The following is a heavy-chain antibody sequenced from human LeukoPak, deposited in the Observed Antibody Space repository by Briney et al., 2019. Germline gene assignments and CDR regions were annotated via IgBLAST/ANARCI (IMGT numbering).Heavy chain of an antibody. Sequence: ASVKVSCKASGYTFTSYDINWVRQATGQGLEWMGWMNPNSGNTGYAQKFQGRVTITRNTSISTAYMELSSLRSEDTAVYYCARGRRGITMVRGAIPAYYMDVWGKGTTVTVSS. CDR2: MNPNSGNT. V-gene: IGHV1-8*03. CDR3: ARGRRGITMVRGAIPAYYMDV. CDR1: GYTFTSYD. D-gene: IGHD3-10*01. J-gene: IGHJ6*03.